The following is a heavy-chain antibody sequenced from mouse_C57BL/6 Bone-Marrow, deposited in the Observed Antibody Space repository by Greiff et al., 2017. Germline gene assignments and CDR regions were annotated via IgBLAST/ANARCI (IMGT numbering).Heavy chain of an antibody. J-gene: IGHJ3*01. V-gene: IGHV5-6*01. CDR1: GFTFSSYG. CDR3: ASGYGSSYGWFAY. CDR2: ISSGGSYT. D-gene: IGHD1-1*01. Sequence: EVQLVESGGDLVKPGGSLKLSCAASGFTFSSYGMSWVRQTPDKRLEWVATISSGGSYTYYPDSVKGRFTISTDNAKNTLNLQMSSRKSEDTAMYYGASGYGSSYGWFAYWGQGTLVTVSA.